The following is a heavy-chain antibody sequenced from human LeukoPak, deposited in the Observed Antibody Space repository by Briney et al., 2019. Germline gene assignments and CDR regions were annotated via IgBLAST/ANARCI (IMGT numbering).Heavy chain of an antibody. Sequence: GGSLRLSCAASGFTFSNYAMSWVRQAPGKGLQWVSAISGGGVAIYYADSVKGRFTISRDNSKNTLYLQTNSLRAEDTAVYYCAKDGFDYYDSSGYYYFNYWGQGTLVTVSS. V-gene: IGHV3-23*01. CDR3: AKDGFDYYDSSGYYYFNY. J-gene: IGHJ4*02. D-gene: IGHD3-22*01. CDR1: GFTFSNYA. CDR2: ISGGGVAI.